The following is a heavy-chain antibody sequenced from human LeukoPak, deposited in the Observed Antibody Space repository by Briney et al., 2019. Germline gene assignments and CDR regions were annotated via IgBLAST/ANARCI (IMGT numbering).Heavy chain of an antibody. CDR3: ARNSIFDY. J-gene: IGHJ4*02. CDR1: GFTFSNYG. V-gene: IGHV3-30*02. Sequence: GGSLRLSCGASGFTFSNYGMHWVRQAPGKGLEWVAFVWYDGTNKYYADSVKGRFTISRDNSKNTLFLQLYGLRPEDTAVYYCARNSIFDYWGQGTLVTVSS. CDR2: VWYDGTNK.